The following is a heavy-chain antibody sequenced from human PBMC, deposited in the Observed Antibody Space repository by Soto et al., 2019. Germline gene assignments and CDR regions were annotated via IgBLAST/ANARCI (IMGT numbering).Heavy chain of an antibody. CDR1: GFTFSSYW. J-gene: IGHJ3*01. Sequence: VQLVESGGGLVQPGGSLRLSCGASGFTFSSYWMSWVRQAPGKGLEWVANIKQDGDEKSYVDSVKGRFTISRDNAKNSLDLQMNSLRAEDTAVYYCARVYCSDASCYSPDAAFDFWGQGTMVSVSS. CDR3: ARVYCSDASCYSPDAAFDF. V-gene: IGHV3-7*01. CDR2: IKQDGDEK. D-gene: IGHD2-15*01.